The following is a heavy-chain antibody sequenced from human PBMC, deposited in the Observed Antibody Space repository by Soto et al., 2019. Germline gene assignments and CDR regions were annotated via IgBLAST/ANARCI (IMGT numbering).Heavy chain of an antibody. CDR1: GFTFNIYG. Sequence: GGSLRLSCAASGFTFNIYGMHWVGQAPDKGLEWVALISYDGSNQYYADSVKGRFTISRDNSKNTLFLQMNSLRADDTAVYYCAKDRGYDADDYYYNAMDVWGQGTTVTVS. D-gene: IGHD2-15*01. J-gene: IGHJ6*02. CDR2: ISYDGSNQ. V-gene: IGHV3-30*18. CDR3: AKDRGYDADDYYYNAMDV.